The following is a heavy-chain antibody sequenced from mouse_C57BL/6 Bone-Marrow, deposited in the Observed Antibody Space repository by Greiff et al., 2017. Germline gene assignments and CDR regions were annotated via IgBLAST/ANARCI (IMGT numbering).Heavy chain of an antibody. D-gene: IGHD1-2*01. CDR3: TRGRSITKPDY. CDR2: ILPNSGST. V-gene: IGHV1-64*01. CDR1: GYTFTSYW. J-gene: IGHJ2*01. Sequence: QVQLQQPGAELVKPGASVMLSCKASGYTFTSYWMHRVKPRPGQGLEWTGMILPNSGSTNYSEKFKSKATLTVDTSCSVVYMQLSRQASEDSTDYCCTRGRSITKPDYWGQGTTVTVSS.